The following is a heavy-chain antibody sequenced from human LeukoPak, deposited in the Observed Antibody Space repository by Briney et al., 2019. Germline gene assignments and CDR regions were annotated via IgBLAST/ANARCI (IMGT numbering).Heavy chain of an antibody. D-gene: IGHD1-26*01. CDR2: INWNGGST. J-gene: IGHJ4*02. Sequence: GGSLRLSCAASGFTFHDEGMGWVRHAPGKGLDWVSGINWNGGSTGYADSVKGRFTISRDNAKNSLYLQMSSLKAEDTALYYCARAPNKGIYWPFDYWGQGTRVTVSS. CDR1: GFTFHDEG. CDR3: ARAPNKGIYWPFDY. V-gene: IGHV3-20*04.